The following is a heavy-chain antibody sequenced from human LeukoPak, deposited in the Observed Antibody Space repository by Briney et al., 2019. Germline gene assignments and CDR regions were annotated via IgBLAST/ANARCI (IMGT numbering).Heavy chain of an antibody. J-gene: IGHJ4*02. CDR2: IIPIFGTA. CDR1: GGTFSSYA. CDR3: ARVAYSTVTTDYFDY. Sequence: SVKVSCKASGGTFSSYAISWVRQAPGQGLEWMGGIIPIFGTANYAQKFQGRVTITADESTSTAFMELSSLRSEDTAVYYCARVAYSTVTTDYFDYWGQGTLVTVSS. D-gene: IGHD4-11*01. V-gene: IGHV1-69*13.